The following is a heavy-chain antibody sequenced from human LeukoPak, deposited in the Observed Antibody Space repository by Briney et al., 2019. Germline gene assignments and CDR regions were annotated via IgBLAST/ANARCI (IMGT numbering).Heavy chain of an antibody. V-gene: IGHV1-8*01. CDR2: MNPNSGNT. Sequence: ASVKVSCKASGYTFTSYDINWVRQATGQGLEWMGWMNPNSGNTGYAQKFQGRVTMTRNTSISTAYMELSSLRSEDTAVYYCARDNRSELLYYYYYMDVWGKGTTVTVSS. CDR1: GYTFTSYD. J-gene: IGHJ6*03. D-gene: IGHD2-15*01. CDR3: ARDNRSELLYYYYYMDV.